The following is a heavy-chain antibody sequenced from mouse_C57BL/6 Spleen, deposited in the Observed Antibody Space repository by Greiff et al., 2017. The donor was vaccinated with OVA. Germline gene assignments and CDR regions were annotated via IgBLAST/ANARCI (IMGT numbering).Heavy chain of an antibody. CDR1: GYTFTSYW. CDR2: IDPSDSYT. D-gene: IGHD1-2*01. Sequence: VQLQQPGAELVRPGTSVKLSCKASGYTFTSYWMHWVKQRPGQGLEWIGVIDPSDSYTNYNQKFKGKATLTVDPSSSTAYMQLSSLTSEDSAVYYCARSLRRLYYYAMDYWGQGTSVTVSS. CDR3: ARSLRRLYYYAMDY. V-gene: IGHV1-59*01. J-gene: IGHJ4*01.